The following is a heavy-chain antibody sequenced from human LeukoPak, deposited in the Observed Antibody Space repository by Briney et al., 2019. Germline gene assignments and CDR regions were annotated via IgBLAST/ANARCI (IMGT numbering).Heavy chain of an antibody. J-gene: IGHJ6*03. CDR2: INPNSGGT. CDR1: GYTFTGYY. D-gene: IGHD3-3*01. CDR3: ARDWARITIFGVVIISNYMDV. Sequence: ASVKVSCKASGYTFTGYYMHWVRQAPGQGLEWMGWINPNSGGTNYAQKFQGKVTMTRDTSISTAYMELSRLRSDDTAVYYCARDWARITIFGVVIISNYMDVWGKGTTVTVSS. V-gene: IGHV1-2*02.